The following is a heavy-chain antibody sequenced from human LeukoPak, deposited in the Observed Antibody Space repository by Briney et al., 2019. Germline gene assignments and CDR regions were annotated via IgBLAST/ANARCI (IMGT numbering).Heavy chain of an antibody. CDR3: ARLRLPATLGAFDI. CDR1: GASIRSGRFH. J-gene: IGHJ3*02. D-gene: IGHD5-12*01. Sequence: SETLSLTCNVSGASIRSGRFHWSWIRQPAGKGLQWIGRINLSGNIDYNPSLWGRLTLSLDTSNNQFSLKLTSMTAADTAMYHCARLRLPATLGAFDIWGQGTMVTVSS. V-gene: IGHV4-61*02. CDR2: INLSGNI.